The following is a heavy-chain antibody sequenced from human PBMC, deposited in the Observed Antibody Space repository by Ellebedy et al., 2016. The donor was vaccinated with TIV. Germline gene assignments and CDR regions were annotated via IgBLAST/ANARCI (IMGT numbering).Heavy chain of an antibody. CDR2: ISESGGST. J-gene: IGHJ4*02. D-gene: IGHD2-15*01. V-gene: IGHV3-23*01. CDR3: AKGKVADS. CDR1: RAPFRTYA. Sequence: GESLKISXTDARAPFRTYALNRVRQAPGKGLEWVSGISESGGSTYYADSVKGRFTISRDNSKDTLYLEMNSLRVDDTAVYDCAKGKVADSWGQGTLVTVSS.